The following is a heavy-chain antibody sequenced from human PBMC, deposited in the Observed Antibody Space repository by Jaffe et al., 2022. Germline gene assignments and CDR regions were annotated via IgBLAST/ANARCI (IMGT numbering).Heavy chain of an antibody. CDR2: ISSSSSYI. CDR1: GFTFSSYS. CDR3: ARDHMVQGEVFDY. Sequence: EVQLVESGGGLVKPGGSLRLSCAASGFTFSSYSMNWVRQAPGKGLEWVSSISSSSSYIYYADSVKGRFTISRDNAKNSLYLQMNSLRAEDTAVYYCARDHMVQGEVFDYWGQGTLVTVSS. D-gene: IGHD3-10*01. J-gene: IGHJ4*02. V-gene: IGHV3-21*01.